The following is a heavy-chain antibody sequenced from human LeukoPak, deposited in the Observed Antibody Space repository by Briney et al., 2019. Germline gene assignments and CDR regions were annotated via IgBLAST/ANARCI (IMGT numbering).Heavy chain of an antibody. D-gene: IGHD3-10*01. CDR1: GYTFTSYA. CDR3: ARERVHYYGSGSYYKIYDMGV. CDR2: INAGNGNT. Sequence: ASVKVSCKASGYTFTSYAMHWVRQAPGQRLEWMGWINAGNGNTKYSQKFQGRVTITRDTSASTAYMELSSLRSEDTAVHYCARERVHYYGSGSYYKIYDMGVWGQGTTVTVSS. J-gene: IGHJ6*02. V-gene: IGHV1-3*01.